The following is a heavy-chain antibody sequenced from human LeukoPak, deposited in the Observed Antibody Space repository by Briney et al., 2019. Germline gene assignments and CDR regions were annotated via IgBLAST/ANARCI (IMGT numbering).Heavy chain of an antibody. V-gene: IGHV3-23*01. CDR2: ITGSGTNR. J-gene: IGHJ5*02. D-gene: IGHD3-9*01. CDR1: GFTFSNYA. Sequence: PGASLRLSCVASGFTFSNYAMSWVRQAPGKGLEWVSAITGSGTNRYYADSLKGRFTTSRDNSKNTVFLQMNSLRHEDTAIYYCVIWGDYDVLTGYYVPDHWGQGTLVTVAS. CDR3: VIWGDYDVLTGYYVPDH.